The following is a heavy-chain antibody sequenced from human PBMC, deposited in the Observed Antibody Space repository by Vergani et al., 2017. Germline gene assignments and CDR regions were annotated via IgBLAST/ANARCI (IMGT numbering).Heavy chain of an antibody. D-gene: IGHD6-6*01. CDR2: ISWNSNSI. CDR3: AKDLGTSSGGGWFDP. V-gene: IGHV3-9*02. CDR1: GVTSAGYA. Sequence: EVQLEESGGGLVLPGRSLRLSCVASGVTSAGYAMHWVRQAPGKGLEWFSGISWNSNSIGYADSVKGRFTISRDNAKNSLYLQMNSLRAEDTALYYCAKDLGTSSGGGWFDPWGQGTRVIVSS. J-gene: IGHJ5*02.